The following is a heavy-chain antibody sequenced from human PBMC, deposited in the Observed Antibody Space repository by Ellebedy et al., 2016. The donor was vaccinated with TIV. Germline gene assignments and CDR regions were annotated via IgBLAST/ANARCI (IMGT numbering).Heavy chain of an antibody. CDR1: AGSISSSHW. J-gene: IGHJ4*02. V-gene: IGHV4-4*02. CDR2: IYHSGNT. CDR3: ARQYLGGYCDF. Sequence: MPSETLSLTCTVSAGSISSSHWWNWVRQPPGKGLEWLGQIYHSGNTNYSPSLKSRVTMSVDTSRHQFFLSLRFVTAADTDVYDCARQYLGGYCDFWGQGALVTVSS. D-gene: IGHD3-16*01.